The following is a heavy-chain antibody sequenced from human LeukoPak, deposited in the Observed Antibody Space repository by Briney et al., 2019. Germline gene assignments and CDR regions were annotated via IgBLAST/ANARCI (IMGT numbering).Heavy chain of an antibody. V-gene: IGHV4-34*01. Sequence: TSETLSLTCAVYGGSFSGYYWSWIRQPPGKGLEWIGEINHSGSTNYNPSLKSRVTISVDTSKNQFSLKLSSVTAADTAVYYCARLIVATTKRMFRFDYWGQGTLVTVSS. J-gene: IGHJ4*02. D-gene: IGHD5-12*01. CDR1: GGSFSGYY. CDR2: INHSGST. CDR3: ARLIVATTKRMFRFDY.